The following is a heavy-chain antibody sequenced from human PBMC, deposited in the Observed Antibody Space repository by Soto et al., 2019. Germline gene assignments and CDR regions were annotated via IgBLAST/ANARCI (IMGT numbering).Heavy chain of an antibody. D-gene: IGHD2-2*01. CDR1: GGSISSYY. CDR2: IYYSGST. V-gene: IGHV4-59*08. J-gene: IGHJ4*02. Sequence: SETLSLTCTVSGGSISSYYWSWIRQPPGKGLEWIGYIYYSGSTYYNPSLKSRVTISVDTSKNQFSLKLSSATAADTALHYCARSNIVVVPAARGYFDYWGQGTLVTVSS. CDR3: ARSNIVVVPAARGYFDY.